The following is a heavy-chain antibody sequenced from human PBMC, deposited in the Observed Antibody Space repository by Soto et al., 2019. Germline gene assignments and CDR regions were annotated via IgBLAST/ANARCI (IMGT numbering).Heavy chain of an antibody. Sequence: GESLKISCRGSGYDFNTNWFGWVRQLPGRGLEWVGIMYPGDSDTRILPSLQGHVTLSADVTVSTAFLQWRSLKTSDSGMYFCARLPRYYNKSICYYADGWGQGTLVTV. CDR2: MYPGDSDT. CDR1: GYDFNTNW. J-gene: IGHJ4*02. V-gene: IGHV5-51*01. CDR3: ARLPRYYNKSICYYADG. D-gene: IGHD3-10*01.